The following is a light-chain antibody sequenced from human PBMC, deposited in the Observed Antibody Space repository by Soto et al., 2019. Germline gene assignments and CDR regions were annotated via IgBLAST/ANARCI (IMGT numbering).Light chain of an antibody. CDR2: AAS. J-gene: IGKJ1*01. V-gene: IGKV1-39*01. CDR3: QQSYSTPGT. CDR1: QGISTS. Sequence: DIQMTQSPSSLSASVGDRGTITCRASQGISTSLNWYQQKPGKAPXLLIYAASSLQSGVPSRFSGSGSGTDVTLTISSLQPEEFATYYCQQSYSTPGTLGQGTKVDI.